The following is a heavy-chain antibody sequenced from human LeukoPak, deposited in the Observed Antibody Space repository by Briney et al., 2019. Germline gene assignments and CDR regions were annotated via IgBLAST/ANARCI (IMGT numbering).Heavy chain of an antibody. CDR2: ISSSGSTI. V-gene: IGHV3-11*01. Sequence: GGSLRLSCAASGFTFSDYYMSWIRQAPGKGLEGVSYISSSGSTIYYADSVKGRFTISRDNAKNSLYLQMNSLRAEDTAVYYCARDNEIRYYGSGSYPGGIEYWGQGTLVTVSS. J-gene: IGHJ4*02. D-gene: IGHD3-10*01. CDR3: ARDNEIRYYGSGSYPGGIEY. CDR1: GFTFSDYY.